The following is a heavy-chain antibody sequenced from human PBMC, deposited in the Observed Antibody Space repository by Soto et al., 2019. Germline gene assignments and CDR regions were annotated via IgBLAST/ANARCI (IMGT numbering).Heavy chain of an antibody. J-gene: IGHJ4*02. D-gene: IGHD2-15*01. Sequence: PSETLSLTCTVSGGSIGGYYWSWIRQPAGKGLEWIGRMYNSERTNYNPSPKSRVTMSMDTSKNQFSLRLTSVTAADTAVYFCAREPLAYSYFDLWGQGTLVTVSS. CDR2: MYNSERT. V-gene: IGHV4-4*07. CDR3: AREPLAYSYFDL. CDR1: GGSIGGYY.